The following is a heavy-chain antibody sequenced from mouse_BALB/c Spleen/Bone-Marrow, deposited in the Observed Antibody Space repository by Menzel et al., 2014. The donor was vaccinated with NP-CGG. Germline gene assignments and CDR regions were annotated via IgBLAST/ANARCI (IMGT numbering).Heavy chain of an antibody. V-gene: IGHV7-3*02. D-gene: IGHD2-5*01. CDR2: IRKKAKGSST. J-gene: IGHJ1*01. CDR1: GFTLTDYY. Sequence: EVQLVESGGGSEQTGGSLRLSCATSGFTLTDYYMSWVRQPPGKALEWLGFIRKKAKGSSTDYSASVKGRCTGSREKSQNICYLQMNTLRPENSATYYCAKDIESNYSYCDLDNGGAGTTVTVSA. CDR3: AKDIESNYSYCDLDN.